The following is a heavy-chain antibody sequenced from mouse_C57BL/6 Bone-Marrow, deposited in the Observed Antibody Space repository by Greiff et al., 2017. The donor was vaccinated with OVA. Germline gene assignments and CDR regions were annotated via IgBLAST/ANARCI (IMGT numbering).Heavy chain of an antibody. Sequence: CTASGIDISRYWMSWVRRAPGKGLEWIGEINPDSSTINYAPSLKDKFIISRDNAKNTLYLQMSKVRSEDTALYYCARSHFDVWGTGTTVTVSS. CDR1: GIDISRYW. CDR2: INPDSSTI. V-gene: IGHV4-1*01. J-gene: IGHJ1*03. CDR3: ARSHFDV.